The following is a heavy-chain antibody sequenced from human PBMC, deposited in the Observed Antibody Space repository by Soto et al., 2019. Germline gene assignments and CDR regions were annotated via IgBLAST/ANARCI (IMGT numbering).Heavy chain of an antibody. CDR1: GGTFSSYA. CDR2: IIPIFGTA. CDR3: ARVSRIVVPAGAYYYYYGMDV. Sequence: GASVKVSCKASGGTFSSYAISWVRQAPGQGLEWMGGIIPIFGTANYAQKFQGRVTITADESTSTAYMELSSLRSEDTAVYYCARVSRIVVPAGAYYYYYGMDVWGQGTTVTVSS. D-gene: IGHD2-2*01. J-gene: IGHJ6*02. V-gene: IGHV1-69*13.